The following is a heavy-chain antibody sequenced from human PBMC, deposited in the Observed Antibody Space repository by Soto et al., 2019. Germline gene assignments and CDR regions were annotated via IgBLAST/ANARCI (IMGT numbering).Heavy chain of an antibody. J-gene: IGHJ5*02. CDR1: GYTFTSYG. CDR2: ISAYNGNT. CDR3: ARDGAAAPRVLFDR. D-gene: IGHD2-2*01. V-gene: IGHV1-18*01. Sequence: ASVKGSCKASGYTFTSYGISWVRQAPGQGLEWMGWISAYNGNTYYAQKLRGRVTRTTDTSTSTDYMELRSLRSDDTAVYYRARDGAAAPRVLFDRWGQGTRVPVAS.